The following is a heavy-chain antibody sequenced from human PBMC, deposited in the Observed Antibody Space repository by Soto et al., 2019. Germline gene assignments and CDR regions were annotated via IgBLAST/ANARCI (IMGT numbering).Heavy chain of an antibody. D-gene: IGHD4-4*01. CDR2: VDPEDGET. J-gene: IGHJ4*02. V-gene: IGHV1-69-2*01. CDR1: GYTFTDYY. CDR3: AMVLRVNYPVFDY. Sequence: EVQLVQSGAEVKKPGATVKISCKVSGYTFTDYYMHWVQQAPGKGLEWMGLVDPEDGETIYAEKFQGRVTITADTSTDTAYVALRNLRSDVTAVDSCAMVLRVNYPVFDYLCQGTLVTVSS.